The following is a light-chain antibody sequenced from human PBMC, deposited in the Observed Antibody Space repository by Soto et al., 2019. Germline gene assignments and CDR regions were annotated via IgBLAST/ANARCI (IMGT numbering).Light chain of an antibody. J-gene: IGKJ1*01. CDR1: QSITSNY. CDR2: RAS. CDR3: QQYGSAWT. V-gene: IGKV3-20*01. Sequence: EIVLTQSPGTLSLSPGDSATLSCRASQSITSNYLAWYQQKPGQAPSLLIFRASSSAPGIPDRFSGSGSGTDFILPISRLEPEDFAVYYCQQYGSAWTFGQGTKVEIK.